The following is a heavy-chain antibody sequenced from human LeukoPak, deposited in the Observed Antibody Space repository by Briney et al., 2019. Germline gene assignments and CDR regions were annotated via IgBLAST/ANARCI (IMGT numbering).Heavy chain of an antibody. J-gene: IGHJ4*02. CDR1: GYIFTSYY. D-gene: IGHD5-18*01. CDR2: INPSGGST. CDR3: VRGVDTAPPDC. V-gene: IGHV1-46*01. Sequence: GASVKVSCKASGYIFTSYYMHWVRHAPGQGLEWMGIINPSGGSTSYAQKFQGRVTMTRDTSTSTVYMEVSSLRSEDTAVYYCVRGVDTAPPDCWGRGTLVTVSS.